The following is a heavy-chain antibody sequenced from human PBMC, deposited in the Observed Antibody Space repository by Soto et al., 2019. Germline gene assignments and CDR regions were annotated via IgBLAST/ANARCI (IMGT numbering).Heavy chain of an antibody. CDR3: GRDRLMYSSGSDAFDI. CDR1: GGTFSSYA. Sequence: QVQLVQSGAEVKKPGSSVKVSCKASGGTFSSYAISWVRQAPGQGLEWMGGIIPIFGTANYAQKFQGRVTSTGDESTRTAYMELNSMRSEDTAVYYCGRDRLMYSSGSDAFDIWGQGTMVTVSS. J-gene: IGHJ3*02. CDR2: IIPIFGTA. V-gene: IGHV1-69*12. D-gene: IGHD6-19*01.